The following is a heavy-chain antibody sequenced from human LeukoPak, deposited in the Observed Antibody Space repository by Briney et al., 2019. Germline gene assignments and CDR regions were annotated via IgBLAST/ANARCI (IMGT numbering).Heavy chain of an antibody. CDR2: IIPIFGTA. V-gene: IGHV1-69*05. CDR1: GGTFSSYA. Sequence: ASVKVSCKASGGTFSSYAISWVRQAPGQGLEWMGGIIPIFGTANYAQKFQGRVTITTDESTSTAYMELSSLRSEDTAVYYCATTTATLLDFDYWGQGTLVTVPS. D-gene: IGHD2-15*01. CDR3: ATTTATLLDFDY. J-gene: IGHJ4*02.